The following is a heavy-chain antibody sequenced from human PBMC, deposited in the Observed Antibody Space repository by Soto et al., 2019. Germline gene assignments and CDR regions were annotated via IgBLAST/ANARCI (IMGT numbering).Heavy chain of an antibody. CDR2: ISGSGGST. Sequence: GGSLRLSCAASGFTFSSYAMSWVRQAPGKGLEWVSAISGSGGSTYYADSVKGRFTISRDNSKNTLYLQMNSLRAEDTAVYYCAKGYDYYYYYGMDVWGQGTTVTVSS. V-gene: IGHV3-23*01. J-gene: IGHJ6*02. D-gene: IGHD1-1*01. CDR1: GFTFSSYA. CDR3: AKGYDYYYYYGMDV.